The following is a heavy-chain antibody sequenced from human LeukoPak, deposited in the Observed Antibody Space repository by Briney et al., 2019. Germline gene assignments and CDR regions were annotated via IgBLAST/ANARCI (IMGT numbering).Heavy chain of an antibody. D-gene: IGHD3-3*01. CDR1: GGSISSYY. V-gene: IGHV4-4*07. CDR2: IYTSGST. Sequence: PSETLSLTCTVSGGSISSYYWSWIRQPAGEGLEWIGRIYTSGSTNYNPSLKSRVTMSVDTSKNQFSLKLSSVPAADMAVYYCARYYLWSGFSWFDPWGQGTLVTVSS. CDR3: ARYYLWSGFSWFDP. J-gene: IGHJ5*02.